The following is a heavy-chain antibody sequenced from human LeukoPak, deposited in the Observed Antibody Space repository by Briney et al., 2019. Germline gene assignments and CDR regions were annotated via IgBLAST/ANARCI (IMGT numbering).Heavy chain of an antibody. J-gene: IGHJ4*02. Sequence: GGSLRLSCAASGFTFSSYRMSWVRQAPGKGLEWVANIKQDGSEKYYVDSVKGRFTISRDNAKNSLYLQMNSLRAEDTAVYYCARDRRVIDYWGQGTLVTVSS. CDR2: IKQDGSEK. D-gene: IGHD4-23*01. CDR1: GFTFSSYR. V-gene: IGHV3-7*01. CDR3: ARDRRVIDY.